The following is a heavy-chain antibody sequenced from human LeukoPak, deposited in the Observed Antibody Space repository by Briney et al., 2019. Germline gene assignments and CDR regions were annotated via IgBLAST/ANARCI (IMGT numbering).Heavy chain of an antibody. V-gene: IGHV3-48*04. J-gene: IGHJ4*02. D-gene: IGHD3-22*01. CDR2: ISGGSSTI. CDR3: ARVGYYCDSSDYCYQGYFDY. Sequence: GGSLRLSCAASGFTFSSYSMNWVRQAPGKGLEWVSYISGGSSTIYYADSVKGRFTTSRDNAKKSLHLQMNSLRAEDTAVYYCARVGYYCDSSDYCYQGYFDYWGQGTLVTVSS. CDR1: GFTFSSYS.